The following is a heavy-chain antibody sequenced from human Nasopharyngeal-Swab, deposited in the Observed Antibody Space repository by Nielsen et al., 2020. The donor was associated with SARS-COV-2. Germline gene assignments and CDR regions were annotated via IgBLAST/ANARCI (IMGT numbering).Heavy chain of an antibody. J-gene: IGHJ4*02. Sequence: WIRQPPGKGLEWVSAISGSGGSTHYADSVKGRFTISGDNSKNTLYLQMNSLRAEDTAVYYCAKNTTMGAFDYWGQGTLVTVSS. CDR3: AKNTTMGAFDY. CDR2: ISGSGGST. D-gene: IGHD5-18*01. V-gene: IGHV3-23*01.